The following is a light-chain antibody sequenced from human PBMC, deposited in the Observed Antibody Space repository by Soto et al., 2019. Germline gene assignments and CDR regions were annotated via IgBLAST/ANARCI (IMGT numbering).Light chain of an antibody. CDR1: QDISTS. CDR3: QQYDNLPRT. CDR2: DSS. Sequence: DIQMTQSPSTLSASVGDRVTITCQASQDISTSLSWYKQKPGKDPKILIYDSSNLETGVPSRFSGSGSRTDFTFTISSLLPEDIATYYCQQYDNLPRTFGQGTKVEIK. V-gene: IGKV1-33*01. J-gene: IGKJ1*01.